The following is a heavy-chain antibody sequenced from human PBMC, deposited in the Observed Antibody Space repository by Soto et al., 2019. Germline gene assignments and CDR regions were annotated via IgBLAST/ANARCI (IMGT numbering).Heavy chain of an antibody. CDR3: ARESGWEFDN. CDR2: IKQDGSEK. J-gene: IGHJ4*02. CDR1: GFTFSSYW. V-gene: IGHV3-7*01. Sequence: EVQLVEAGGGLVQPGGSLRLSCAASGFTFSSYWMSWVRQAPGKGLEWVANIKQDGSEKSYVDSVKGRFTISRDNAKNSRYQHMNSMKAEDTAVYYCARESGWEFDNGGQRTLVTVSS. D-gene: IGHD6-19*01.